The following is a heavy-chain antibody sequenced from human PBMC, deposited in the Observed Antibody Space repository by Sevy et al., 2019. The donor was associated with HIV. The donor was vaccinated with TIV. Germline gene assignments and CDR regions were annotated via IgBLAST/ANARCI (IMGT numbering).Heavy chain of an antibody. D-gene: IGHD1-7*01. CDR2: IRYDGSNK. V-gene: IGHV3-30*02. J-gene: IGHJ6*03. CDR1: GFTFSSYG. Sequence: GGSLRLSCAASGFTFSSYGMHWVRQAPGKGLEWVAFIRYDGSNKYYADSVKGRLTMSRDNSKNTLYLQMNSLRAEDTAVDYCAKVPAGGTTLYYYYYMDVWGKGTTVTVSS. CDR3: AKVPAGGTTLYYYYYMDV.